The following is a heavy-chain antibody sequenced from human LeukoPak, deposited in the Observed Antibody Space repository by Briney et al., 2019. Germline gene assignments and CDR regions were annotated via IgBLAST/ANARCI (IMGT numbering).Heavy chain of an antibody. CDR2: IYYSGRT. CDR3: ARVGPTGYSSGWYYYYYYYMDV. CDR1: DGSISTYY. J-gene: IGHJ6*03. V-gene: IGHV4-59*01. Sequence: SETLSLTCSVSDGSISTYYWSWIRQPPGKGLEWIGYIYYSGRTSYNPSLKSRLTISVDTSKNQFSLRLSSVTAADTAVYYCARVGPTGYSSGWYYYYYYYMDVWGKGTTVTVSS. D-gene: IGHD6-19*01.